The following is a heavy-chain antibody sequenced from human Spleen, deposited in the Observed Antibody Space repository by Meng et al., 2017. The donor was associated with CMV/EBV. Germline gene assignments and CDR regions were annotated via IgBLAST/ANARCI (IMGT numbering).Heavy chain of an antibody. D-gene: IGHD3/OR15-3a*01. V-gene: IGHV4-59*11. CDR1: GASISNHF. CDR3: VRDEAGPWT. CDR2: IYYTGGT. J-gene: IGHJ4*02. Sequence: LRLSCTVSGASISNHFWAWIRQPPGKGLEWIGYIYYTGGTSYNPSLKNRVSISIDTSKTQFSLHLTSVTAADTAEYYCVRDEAGPWTWGQGTLVTVSS.